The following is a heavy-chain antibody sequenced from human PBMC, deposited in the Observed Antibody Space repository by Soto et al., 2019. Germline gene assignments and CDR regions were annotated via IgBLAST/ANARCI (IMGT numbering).Heavy chain of an antibody. CDR3: ARDIAAADNTGLTYYYYYGMDV. CDR2: IIPIFGTA. Sequence: QVQLVQSGAEVKKPGSSVKVSCKASGGTFSSYAISWVRQAPGQGLEWMGGIIPIFGTANYAQKFQGRVTITADESTSTAYMELSSLRAEDTAVYDCARDIAAADNTGLTYYYYYGMDVWGQVTTVTVSS. V-gene: IGHV1-69*01. CDR1: GGTFSSYA. J-gene: IGHJ6*02. D-gene: IGHD6-13*01.